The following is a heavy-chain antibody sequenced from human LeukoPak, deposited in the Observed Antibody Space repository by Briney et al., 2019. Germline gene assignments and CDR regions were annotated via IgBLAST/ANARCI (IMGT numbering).Heavy chain of an antibody. Sequence: GGSLSLSCAASGFTFSNAWMSWVRQAPGKGLEWVGRIKSKTDGGTTDYAAPVKGRFTISRDDSKNTLYLQMNSLKTEDTAVYYCTTDWNSSAQTFDYWGQGTLVTVSS. CDR1: GFTFSNAW. CDR2: IKSKTDGGTT. V-gene: IGHV3-15*01. J-gene: IGHJ4*02. CDR3: TTDWNSSAQTFDY. D-gene: IGHD6-25*01.